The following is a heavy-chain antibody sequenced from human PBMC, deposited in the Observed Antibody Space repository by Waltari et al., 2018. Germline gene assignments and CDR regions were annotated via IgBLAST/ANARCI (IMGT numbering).Heavy chain of an antibody. CDR3: ARSRDGYPHDAFDI. J-gene: IGHJ3*02. D-gene: IGHD5-12*01. V-gene: IGHV4-59*01. CDR2: IYYSGST. Sequence: QVQLQESGPGLVKPSETLSLTCTVSGGSISSYYWSWIRQPPGKGLEWIGYIYYSGSTNYNPSLKSRVTISVDTSKNQFSLKLSSVTAADTAVYYCARSRDGYPHDAFDIWGQGTMVTVSS. CDR1: GGSISSYY.